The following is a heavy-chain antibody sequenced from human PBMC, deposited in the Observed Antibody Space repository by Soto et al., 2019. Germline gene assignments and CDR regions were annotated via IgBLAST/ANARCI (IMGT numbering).Heavy chain of an antibody. J-gene: IGHJ6*02. V-gene: IGHV4-31*03. CDR2: IYYSGST. D-gene: IGHD2-2*01. CDR1: GGSISSDGYY. Sequence: PSETLSLTCTVSGGSISSDGYYWSWIRQHPGTGLEWIGYIYYSGSTYYNPSLKSRVTISVDTSKNQFSLKLSSVTAADTAVYYCARDRYCSSTSCYRGGMDVWGQGTTVTVSS. CDR3: ARDRYCSSTSCYRGGMDV.